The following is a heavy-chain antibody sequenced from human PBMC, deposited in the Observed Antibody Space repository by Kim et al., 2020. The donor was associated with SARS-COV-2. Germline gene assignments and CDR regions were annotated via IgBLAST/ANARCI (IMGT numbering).Heavy chain of an antibody. CDR3: ARALRPYYYDSSGYFDY. Sequence: VKGRFTISRDNSKNTLYLQMNSLRAEDTAVYYCARALRPYYYDSSGYFDYWGQGTLVTVSS. V-gene: IGHV3-30*07. D-gene: IGHD3-22*01. J-gene: IGHJ4*02.